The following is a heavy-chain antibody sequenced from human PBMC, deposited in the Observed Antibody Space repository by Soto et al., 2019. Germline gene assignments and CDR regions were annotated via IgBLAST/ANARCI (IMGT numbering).Heavy chain of an antibody. D-gene: IGHD5-18*01. V-gene: IGHV1-69*13. CDR2: IIPIFGTA. Sequence: SVKVSCKASGGTFSSYAISWVRQAPGQGLEWMGGIIPIFGTANYAQKFQGRVTITADESTSTAYMELSSLRSEDTAVYYCARGEEVVKAMDTNNYYYYGMDVWGQGTTVTVSS. J-gene: IGHJ6*02. CDR1: GGTFSSYA. CDR3: ARGEEVVKAMDTNNYYYYGMDV.